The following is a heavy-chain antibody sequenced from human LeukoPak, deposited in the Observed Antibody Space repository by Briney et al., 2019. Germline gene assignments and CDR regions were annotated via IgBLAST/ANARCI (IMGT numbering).Heavy chain of an antibody. J-gene: IGHJ4*02. CDR3: ARDEIFGVGTHFDY. D-gene: IGHD3-3*01. CDR2: ISVYNVNT. V-gene: IGHV1-18*01. CDR1: GYTFTDYG. Sequence: ASVKVSCKTSGYTFTDYGISWVRQAPGQGLEWMGWISVYNVNTNYAQKFQGRVTTTRDTSTNTVYMELTSLTSDDTAVYFCARDEIFGVGTHFDYWGQGTLVIVSS.